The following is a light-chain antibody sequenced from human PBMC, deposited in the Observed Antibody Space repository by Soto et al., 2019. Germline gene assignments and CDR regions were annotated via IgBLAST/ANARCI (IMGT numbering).Light chain of an antibody. V-gene: IGLV2-11*01. CDR2: DVN. J-gene: IGLJ3*02. Sequence: QSVLTQPRSLSGSPGQSVTISCTGARSDLGDSNFVSWYQQHPGEVPKLLIYDVNKRPSGVPDRFSGSKSGNTASLTISGLQAEDEADYYCCSYTGNWVFGVGTKVTVL. CDR1: RSDLGDSNF. CDR3: CSYTGNWV.